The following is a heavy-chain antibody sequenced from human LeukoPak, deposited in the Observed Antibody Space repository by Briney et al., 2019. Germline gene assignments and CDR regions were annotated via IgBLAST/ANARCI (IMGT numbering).Heavy chain of an antibody. CDR3: ARRRYYGSGSYAPFDY. J-gene: IGHJ4*02. CDR1: GYSFTSYW. D-gene: IGHD3-10*01. V-gene: IGHV5-51*01. CDR2: IYPGDSDT. Sequence: GKSLKISCKSSGYSFTSYWIGWVRQMPGKGLEWMGIIYPGDSDTRYSPSFQGQVTISADKSISTAYLQWSSLKASDTAMYYCARRRYYGSGSYAPFDYWGQGTLVTVSS.